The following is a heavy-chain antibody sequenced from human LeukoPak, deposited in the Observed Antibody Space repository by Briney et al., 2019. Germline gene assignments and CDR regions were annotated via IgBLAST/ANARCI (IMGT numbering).Heavy chain of an antibody. CDR1: GFTFSSYS. V-gene: IGHV3-48*01. J-gene: IGHJ4*02. D-gene: IGHD6-19*01. CDR2: ISSSSTI. CDR3: ARDSSGWCFADY. Sequence: GGSLRLSCAASGFTFSSYSMNWVRQAPGKGLEWVSYISSSSTIYYADSVKGRFTISRDNAKNSLYLQMNSLRAEDTAVYYCARDSSGWCFADYWGQGTLVTVSS.